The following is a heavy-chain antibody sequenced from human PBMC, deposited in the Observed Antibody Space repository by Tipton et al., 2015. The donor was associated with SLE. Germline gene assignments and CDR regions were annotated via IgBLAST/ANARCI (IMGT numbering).Heavy chain of an antibody. D-gene: IGHD3-22*01. CDR1: GYSISSGYY. J-gene: IGHJ6*03. CDR3: AREAPTYYYDSSGYSSYYYYYMDV. Sequence: TLSLTCVVSGYSISSGYYWGWIRQPPGKGLEWIGTIYHSGSTYYNPSLKSRVTISVDTSKNQFSLKLSSVTAADTAVYYCAREAPTYYYDSSGYSSYYYYYMDVWGKGTTVTVSS. CDR2: IYHSGST. V-gene: IGHV4-38-2*02.